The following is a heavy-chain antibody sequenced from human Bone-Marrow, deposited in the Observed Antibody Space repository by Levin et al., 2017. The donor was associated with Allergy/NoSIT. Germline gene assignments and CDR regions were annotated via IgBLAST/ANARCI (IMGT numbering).Heavy chain of an antibody. J-gene: IGHJ6*02. CDR1: GGTFSSYG. V-gene: IGHV1-69*04. D-gene: IGHD3-10*01. Sequence: SVKVSCKASGGTFSSYGISWVRQAPGQGLEWMGRTILLLGIANFALKFQGRVTITADKSTATAYMELSSLRSEDTAVYYCATVEAELDYGMDVWGQGTTVTVSS. CDR2: TILLLGIA. CDR3: ATVEAELDYGMDV.